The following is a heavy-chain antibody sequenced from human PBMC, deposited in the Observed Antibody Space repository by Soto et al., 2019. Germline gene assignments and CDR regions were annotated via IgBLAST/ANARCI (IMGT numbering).Heavy chain of an antibody. V-gene: IGHV1-69*01. D-gene: IGHD5-12*01. CDR1: GGTFSSYA. Sequence: QVQLVQSGAEVKKPGSSVQVSCKASGGTFSSYAISWVRQAPGQGLEWMGGIIPIFGTANYAQKFQGRVTITEDESTSTAYRELSSLRSEDTAVYYCARDGRDGYNRGFFDYWGQGTLVTVSS. CDR3: ARDGRDGYNRGFFDY. CDR2: IIPIFGTA. J-gene: IGHJ4*02.